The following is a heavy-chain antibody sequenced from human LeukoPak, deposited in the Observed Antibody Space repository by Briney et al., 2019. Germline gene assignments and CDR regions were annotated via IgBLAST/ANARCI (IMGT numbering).Heavy chain of an antibody. CDR3: AKGPLRAFDI. J-gene: IGHJ3*02. V-gene: IGHV3-30*18. CDR2: ISYDGSNK. Sequence: GGSLRLSCAASGFTSSSYGMHWVRQAPGKGLEWVAVISYDGSNKYYADSVKGRFTISRDNSKNTLYLQMNSLRAEDTAVYYCAKGPLRAFDIWGQGTMVTVSS. CDR1: GFTSSSYG.